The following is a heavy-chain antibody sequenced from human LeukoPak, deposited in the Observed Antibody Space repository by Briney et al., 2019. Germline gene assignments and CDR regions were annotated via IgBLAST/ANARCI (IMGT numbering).Heavy chain of an antibody. CDR3: ARVVAMTTVTILGY. CDR1: GYTFTSYA. CDR2: INTNTGNP. V-gene: IGHV7-4-1*02. Sequence: GASVTVSCKASGYTFTSYAMNWVRQAPGQGLEWMGWINTNTGNPTYAQGFTGRFVFSLDTSVSTAYLQISSLKAEDTAVYYCARVVAMTTVTILGYWGQGTLVTVSS. J-gene: IGHJ4*02. D-gene: IGHD4-17*01.